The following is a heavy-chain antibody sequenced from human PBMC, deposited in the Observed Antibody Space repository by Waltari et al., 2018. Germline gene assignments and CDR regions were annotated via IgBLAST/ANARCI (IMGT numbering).Heavy chain of an antibody. D-gene: IGHD2-2*01. CDR3: ARGYCSSTLCRPHAFDI. CDR1: GYTFSDYS. V-gene: IGHV1-3*01. Sequence: QVQLVQSGAEVKKPGASVKLSCKASGYTFSDYSIHWVRQAPGQRLGWRGWMNAGNGKKGYSQNFHLRFTVTRDTSASTAYMELSGLRSEDTAVYYCARGYCSSTLCRPHAFDIWGQGTRVTVSS. CDR2: MNAGNGKK. J-gene: IGHJ3*02.